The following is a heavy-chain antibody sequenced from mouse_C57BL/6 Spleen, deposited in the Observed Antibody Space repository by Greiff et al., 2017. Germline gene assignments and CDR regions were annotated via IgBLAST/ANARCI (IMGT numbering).Heavy chain of an antibody. CDR1: GFTFTDYY. V-gene: IGHV7-3*01. CDR2: IRNKANGYTT. Sequence: DVMLVESGGGLVQPGGSLSLSCAASGFTFTDYYMSWVRQPPGKALEWLGFIRNKANGYTTEYSASVQGRFTISRDNSQSILYLQMNALRAEDSATYYGANSTPCGSSYFDVWGTGTTVTASS. J-gene: IGHJ1*03. D-gene: IGHD1-1*01. CDR3: ANSTPCGSSYFDV.